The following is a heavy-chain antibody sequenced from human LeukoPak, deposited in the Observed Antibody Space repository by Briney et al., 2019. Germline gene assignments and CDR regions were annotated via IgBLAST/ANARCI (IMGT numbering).Heavy chain of an antibody. D-gene: IGHD4-23*01. CDR2: INRSGST. Sequence: SETLSLTCAVYGGSVSGYYWSWIRQPPGKGLEWIGEINRSGSTNYNPSLKSRVTISVDSSKNQFSLKLSSLTAADTAVYYCARGISEADYGGKSDIDYWSQGTPVTVSS. J-gene: IGHJ4*02. CDR3: ARGISEADYGGKSDIDY. CDR1: GGSVSGYY. V-gene: IGHV4-34*01.